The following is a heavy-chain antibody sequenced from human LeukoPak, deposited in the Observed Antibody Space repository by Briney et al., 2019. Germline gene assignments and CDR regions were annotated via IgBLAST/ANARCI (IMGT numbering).Heavy chain of an antibody. D-gene: IGHD4/OR15-4a*01. CDR3: AREKNRVVLTAPLQY. CDR1: GFTFSSYW. J-gene: IGHJ4*02. CDR2: INNDGSST. Sequence: PGGSLRLSCAASGFTFSSYWMHWVRQDPGKGLVWVSRINNDGSSTIYADSVKGRFTISRDNAKDSLFLQMNSLRPEDTAVYYCAREKNRVVLTAPLQYWGQGTLVTVSS. V-gene: IGHV3-74*01.